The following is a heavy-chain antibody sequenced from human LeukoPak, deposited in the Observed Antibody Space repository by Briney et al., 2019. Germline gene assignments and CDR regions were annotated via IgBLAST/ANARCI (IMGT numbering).Heavy chain of an antibody. Sequence: PGGSLRLSCAASGFTFSSYGMHWVRQAPGKGLEWVAFIRYDGSNKYYADSVKGRFTISRDNSKNTLYLQMNSLRAEDTAVYYCAKTGGYGGNPLPFDYWGQGTLVTVSS. CDR2: IRYDGSNK. V-gene: IGHV3-30*02. CDR1: GFTFSSYG. D-gene: IGHD4-23*01. CDR3: AKTGGYGGNPLPFDY. J-gene: IGHJ4*02.